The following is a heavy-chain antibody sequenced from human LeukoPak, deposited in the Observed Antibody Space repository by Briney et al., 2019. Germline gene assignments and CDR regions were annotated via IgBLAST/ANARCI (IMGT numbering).Heavy chain of an antibody. V-gene: IGHV3-23*01. CDR1: GFTFSSYA. Sequence: PGGSLRLSCAASGFTFSSYAMSWVRQAPGKGLEWVLAISGSGGSTYYADSVKGRFTISRDNSKNTMYLQMNSLRAEDTAVYYCAKAITMIVVLRSYFDYWGQGTLVTVSS. CDR3: AKAITMIVVLRSYFDY. D-gene: IGHD3-22*01. J-gene: IGHJ4*02. CDR2: ISGSGGST.